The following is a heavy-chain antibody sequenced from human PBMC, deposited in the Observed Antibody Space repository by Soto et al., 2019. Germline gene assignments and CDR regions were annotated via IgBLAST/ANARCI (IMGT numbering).Heavy chain of an antibody. CDR3: ARDPAIYSGNFVYGFDV. D-gene: IGHD4-4*01. V-gene: IGHV3-48*03. CDR1: GFTFSNYE. J-gene: IGHJ6*02. Sequence: EVQLVESGGGLVQAGGSLRLFCAASGFTFSNYEMNWVRQAPGKWLEWVSYIGTSGGTIYYADSVKGRFTISRDNAKNSLYVQMNSLRAEDTAVYYCARDPAIYSGNFVYGFDVWGQGTTVTVS. CDR2: IGTSGGTI.